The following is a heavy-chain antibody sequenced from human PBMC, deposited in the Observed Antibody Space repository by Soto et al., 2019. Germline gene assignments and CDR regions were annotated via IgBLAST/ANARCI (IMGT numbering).Heavy chain of an antibody. CDR1: GGSISSYY. CDR2: IYYSGST. D-gene: IGHD2-15*01. V-gene: IGHV4-59*01. CDR3: GRDHRCSGGSCYYQGVWFDP. Sequence: SETLSLTCTVSGGSISSYYWSWIRQPPGKGLEWIGYIYYSGSTNYNPSLKSRVTISVDTSKNQFSLKLSSVTAADTAVYYCGRDHRCSGGSCYYQGVWFDPWGQGTLVTVPQ. J-gene: IGHJ5*02.